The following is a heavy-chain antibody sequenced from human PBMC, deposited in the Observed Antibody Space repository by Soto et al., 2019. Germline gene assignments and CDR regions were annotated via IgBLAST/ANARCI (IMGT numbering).Heavy chain of an antibody. J-gene: IGHJ1*01. CDR1: GGSISNGGYY. V-gene: IGHV4-31*03. CDR3: ARRSAVGRYFQL. D-gene: IGHD6-13*01. Sequence: PSETLPLTCTVSGGSISNGGYYLSWIRQHPGKGLEWIGYIYIGGTTYYNPSLKSRLTISIETSKNQFSLRLDSVTAADTAVYYCARRSAVGRYFQLWGQGTPVTVSS. CDR2: IYIGGTT.